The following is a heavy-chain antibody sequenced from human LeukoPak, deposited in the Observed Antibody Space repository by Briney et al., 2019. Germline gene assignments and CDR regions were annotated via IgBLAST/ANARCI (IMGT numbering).Heavy chain of an antibody. D-gene: IGHD2-2*01. Sequence: KSGRSLRLSCAASGFTFSSYSMNWVRQAPGEGLEWVSSISSGSTYIYYADSVKGRFTISRDNAKNSLYLQMNRLRDEDTAVYYCATPSSTSCCDAFDIWGQGTMVTVSS. CDR3: ATPSSTSCCDAFDI. V-gene: IGHV3-21*01. J-gene: IGHJ3*02. CDR1: GFTFSSYS. CDR2: ISSGSTYI.